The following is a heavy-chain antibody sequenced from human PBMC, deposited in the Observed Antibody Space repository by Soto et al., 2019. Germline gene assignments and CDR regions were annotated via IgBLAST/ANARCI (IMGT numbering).Heavy chain of an antibody. V-gene: IGHV4-34*01. CDR3: ARNASYYDFWSGYYFGGGMDV. D-gene: IGHD3-3*01. CDR1: GGTFSGYY. J-gene: IGHJ6*02. CDR2: INHSGST. Sequence: SETLSLTCAVYGGTFSGYYWSLMRQPPGKGLEWIGEINHSGSTNYNPSLKSRVTISVDTSKNQFSLKLSSVTAADTAVYYCARNASYYDFWSGYYFGGGMDVWGQGTTVPVSS.